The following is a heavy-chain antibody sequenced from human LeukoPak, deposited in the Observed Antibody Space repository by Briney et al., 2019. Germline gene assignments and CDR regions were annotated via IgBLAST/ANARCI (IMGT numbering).Heavy chain of an antibody. CDR2: IKQDGSEK. Sequence: GGSLRLSCAASGFTFSSYWMSWVRQAPGKGLEWVANIKQDGSEKYYVDSVKGRFTISRDNAKNSLYLQMNSLRAEDTAVYYCARGVVEEFGSGWYYFDYWGQGTLVTVSS. CDR1: GFTFSSYW. J-gene: IGHJ4*02. CDR3: ARGVVEEFGSGWYYFDY. D-gene: IGHD6-19*01. V-gene: IGHV3-7*01.